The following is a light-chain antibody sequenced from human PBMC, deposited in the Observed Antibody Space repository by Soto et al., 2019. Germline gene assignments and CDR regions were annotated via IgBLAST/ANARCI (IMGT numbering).Light chain of an antibody. CDR1: QTLRGRY. Sequence: IVMTQSPATLSVSPGERATLSCRASQTLRGRYLAWYQQKPGQAPRLLIYGASTRATGIPGRLSGSGSGTDFTLTISRLEPEDFAVYYCQQYDTSPRTFGQGTKVDIK. CDR3: QQYDTSPRT. J-gene: IGKJ1*01. CDR2: GAS. V-gene: IGKV3-20*01.